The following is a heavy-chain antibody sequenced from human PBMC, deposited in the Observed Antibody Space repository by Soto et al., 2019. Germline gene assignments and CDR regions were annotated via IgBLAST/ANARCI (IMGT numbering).Heavy chain of an antibody. V-gene: IGHV3-33*03. D-gene: IGHD6-19*01. Sequence: GGSLRLSCAASGFPFSSYGMHWVRQAPGKGLEWVAVIWYDGSNKYYADSVKGRFTISRDNAKNSLYLHMNSLRVEDTALYYCVKGLNIDYNSAWFYFDYWGQGTLVTVSS. J-gene: IGHJ4*02. CDR1: GFPFSSYG. CDR2: IWYDGSNK. CDR3: VKGLNIDYNSAWFYFDY.